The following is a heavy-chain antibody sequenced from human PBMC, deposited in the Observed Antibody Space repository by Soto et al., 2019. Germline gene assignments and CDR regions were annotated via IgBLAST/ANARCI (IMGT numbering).Heavy chain of an antibody. D-gene: IGHD3-22*01. V-gene: IGHV1-18*01. CDR2: ISAYRGDT. Sequence: QVQLVQSGAEVKKPGASVKVSCKASGYTFSYYGISWVRQAPGQGLEWLGWISAYRGDTNFAQRFQGRVTMTTDTSTSTAYMELRSLTSDDTALYYCARDVVAITTGGPDYWGQGTLVTVSS. J-gene: IGHJ4*02. CDR3: ARDVVAITTGGPDY. CDR1: GYTFSYYG.